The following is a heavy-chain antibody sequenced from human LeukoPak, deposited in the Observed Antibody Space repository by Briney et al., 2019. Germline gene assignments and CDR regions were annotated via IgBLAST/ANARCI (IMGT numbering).Heavy chain of an antibody. D-gene: IGHD3-10*02. CDR2: IGSDNKP. J-gene: IGHJ6*02. CDR3: ARDLHYYVAMGV. CDR1: GFTFSAYA. V-gene: IGHV3-23*01. Sequence: GGSLRLSCEASGFTFSAYAMTWVRQASGKGLEWVSSIGSDNKPHYSESVEGRFAISRDNSKNTLFLQLHNLRVEDTALYYCARDLHYYVAMGVWGQGTTVTVSS.